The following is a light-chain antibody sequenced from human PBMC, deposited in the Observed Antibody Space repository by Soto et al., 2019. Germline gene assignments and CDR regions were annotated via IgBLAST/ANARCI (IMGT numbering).Light chain of an antibody. V-gene: IGKV3-11*01. Sequence: EIVLTQSPATLSLSPGERATLSCRASQSVSSYLAWYQQKPGQAPRLLIYDASNRATGIPARFRGSGSGTDFTLTISSLEPEDFAVYYCQQRSNWLLTFGQGTKVEIK. CDR3: QQRSNWLLT. CDR2: DAS. CDR1: QSVSSY. J-gene: IGKJ1*01.